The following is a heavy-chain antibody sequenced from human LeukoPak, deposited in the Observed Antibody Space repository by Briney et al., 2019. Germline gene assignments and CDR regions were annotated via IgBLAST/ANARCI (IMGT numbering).Heavy chain of an antibody. Sequence: GESLKISCKGSGYSFTSYWIGWVRQMSGKGLEWMGIIYPGDSDTRYSPSFQGQVTISADKSISTAYLQWSSLKASDTAMYYCARHAEMATISPNYYYYYYMDVWGKGTTVTVSS. D-gene: IGHD5-24*01. CDR1: GYSFTSYW. CDR3: ARHAEMATISPNYYYYYYMDV. V-gene: IGHV5-51*01. CDR2: IYPGDSDT. J-gene: IGHJ6*03.